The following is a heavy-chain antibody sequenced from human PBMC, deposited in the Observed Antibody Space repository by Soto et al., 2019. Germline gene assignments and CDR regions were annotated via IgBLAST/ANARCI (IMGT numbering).Heavy chain of an antibody. CDR3: ARDSFGSRGHYQVRFEP. V-gene: IGHV4-30-4*01. D-gene: IGHD3-22*01. CDR2: IYYSGGA. CDR1: GASINSDYY. J-gene: IGHJ5*02. Sequence: PSETLSLTCSFSGASINSDYYWTWIRQPPGKALEWICYIYYSGGAFYNPSLKSRVEMSVDRSKNQLSLNLNSVTAADTAVYFCARDSFGSRGHYQVRFEPWGQGILVIVSS.